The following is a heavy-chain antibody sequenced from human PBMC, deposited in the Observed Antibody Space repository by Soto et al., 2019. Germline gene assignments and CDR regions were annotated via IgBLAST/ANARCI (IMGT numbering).Heavy chain of an antibody. D-gene: IGHD5-18*01. Sequence: HGESLKISCKGSGYSFTSYWIGWVRQMPGKGLEWMGIIYPGDSDTRYSPSFQGQVTISADKSISTAYLQWSSLKASDTAMYYCARQNTYGSFYYYAMDVWGQGNTVTVSS. CDR1: GYSFTSYW. V-gene: IGHV5-51*01. CDR2: IYPGDSDT. CDR3: ARQNTYGSFYYYAMDV. J-gene: IGHJ6*02.